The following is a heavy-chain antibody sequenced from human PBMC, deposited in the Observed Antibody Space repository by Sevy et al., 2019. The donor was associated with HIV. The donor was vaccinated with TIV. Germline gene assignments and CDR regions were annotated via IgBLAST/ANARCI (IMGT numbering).Heavy chain of an antibody. V-gene: IGHV4-34*01. J-gene: IGHJ6*02. D-gene: IGHD2-2*02. CDR1: GGSFSGYY. Sequence: SETLSLTCAVYGGSFSGYYWSWIRQPPGKGLEWIGEINHSGSTNYNPSLKSRVTISVDTSKNQFSLKLSSVTAADTAVYYCAREAKKYCSSTSCYRLLYYYYGMDVWGQGTTVTVSS. CDR3: AREAKKYCSSTSCYRLLYYYYGMDV. CDR2: INHSGST.